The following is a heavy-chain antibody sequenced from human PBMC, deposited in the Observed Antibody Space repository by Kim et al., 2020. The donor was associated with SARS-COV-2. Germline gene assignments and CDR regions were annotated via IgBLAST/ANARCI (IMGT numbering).Heavy chain of an antibody. CDR3: ARDGTRRIGWFDP. D-gene: IGHD1-1*01. J-gene: IGHJ5*02. Sequence: ADSVKGRFTISRDNAKNSLYLQRNSLRAEDTAVYYGARDGTRRIGWFDPWGQGTLVTVSS. V-gene: IGHV3-48*03.